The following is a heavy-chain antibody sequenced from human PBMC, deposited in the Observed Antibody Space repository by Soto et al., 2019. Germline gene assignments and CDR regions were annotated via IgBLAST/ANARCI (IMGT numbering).Heavy chain of an antibody. CDR1: GYTFTSYY. CDR3: ARATDSYGYFLLGYFDY. J-gene: IGHJ4*02. V-gene: IGHV1-46*01. Sequence: ASVKVSCKASGYTFTSYYMHWVRQAPGQGLEWMGIINPSGGSTSYAQKFQGRVTMTRDTSTSTVYMELSSLRSEDTAVYYCARATDSYGYFLLGYFDYWGQGTLVTVSS. CDR2: INPSGGST. D-gene: IGHD5-18*01.